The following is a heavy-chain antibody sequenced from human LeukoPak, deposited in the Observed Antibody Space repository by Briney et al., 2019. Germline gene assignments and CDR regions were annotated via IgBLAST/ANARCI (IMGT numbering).Heavy chain of an antibody. V-gene: IGHV3-66*01. CDR2: IYSGGST. D-gene: IGHD4-17*01. CDR3: ARDHGYGGYAQIGNYGMDV. CDR1: GFSVSSNY. J-gene: IGHJ6*02. Sequence: PGGSLRLSCAASGFSVSSNYMSWVRQAPGKGLEWVSFIYSGGSTYYADSVKGRFTISRDNSKNTLYLQMNSLRAEDTAVYYCARDHGYGGYAQIGNYGMDVWGQGTTVTVSS.